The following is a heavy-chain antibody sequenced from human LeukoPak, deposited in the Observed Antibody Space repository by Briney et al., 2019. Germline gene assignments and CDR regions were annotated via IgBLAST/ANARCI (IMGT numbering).Heavy chain of an antibody. CDR2: IYYSGST. CDR1: GGSISSYY. V-gene: IGHV4-59*12. J-gene: IGHJ4*02. D-gene: IGHD5-18*01. Sequence: NSSETLSLTCTVSGGSISSYYWSWIRQPPGKGLEWIGYIYYSGSTNYNPSLKSRVTISVDTSKNQFSLKLSSVTAADTAVYYCAREVKGLQLWYLFDYWGQGALVTVSS. CDR3: AREVKGLQLWYLFDY.